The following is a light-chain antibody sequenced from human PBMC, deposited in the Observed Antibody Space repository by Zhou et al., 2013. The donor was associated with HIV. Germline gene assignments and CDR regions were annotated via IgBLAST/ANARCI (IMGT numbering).Light chain of an antibody. Sequence: EIVMTQSPATLSVSPGERVTLSCRATQSVSSNLAWYQQKPGRAPRPLIYGTSTRATGIPARFTGSASGTEFTLTISSMQSEDFAVYYCQQYHIWPPTFGQGTMLEI. J-gene: IGKJ2*01. CDR2: GTS. V-gene: IGKV3-15*01. CDR3: QQYHIWPPT. CDR1: QSVSSN.